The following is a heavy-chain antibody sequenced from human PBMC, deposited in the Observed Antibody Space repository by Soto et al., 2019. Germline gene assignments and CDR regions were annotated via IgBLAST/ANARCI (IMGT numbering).Heavy chain of an antibody. D-gene: IGHD5-12*01. J-gene: IGHJ3*02. CDR1: GFTFSSYA. CDR2: ISGSGGST. V-gene: IGHV3-23*01. Sequence: PGWSLRLSCAASGFTFSSYAMSLVRQAPGKGLEWVSGISGSGGSTYYADSVKGRFTISRDNSKNTLYLQMNSLRDEDTAVYYCAKDLRATTSRGVFDIWGQGTMVTVSS. CDR3: AKDLRATTSRGVFDI.